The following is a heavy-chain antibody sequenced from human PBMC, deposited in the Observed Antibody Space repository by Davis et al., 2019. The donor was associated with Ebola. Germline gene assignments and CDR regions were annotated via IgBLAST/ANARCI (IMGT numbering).Heavy chain of an antibody. J-gene: IGHJ4*02. CDR3: AKDLFKHSPGYFDY. CDR1: GFSFSAYW. Sequence: HTGGSLRLSCAASGFSFSAYWMQWVRQAPGKGLVWVSRINSDGSSVEYADSVKGRFTISRGNSNNTLYLQMNSLKTEDTAVYYCAKDLFKHSPGYFDYWGQGTLVTVSS. V-gene: IGHV3-74*03. CDR2: INSDGSSV. D-gene: IGHD2-8*02.